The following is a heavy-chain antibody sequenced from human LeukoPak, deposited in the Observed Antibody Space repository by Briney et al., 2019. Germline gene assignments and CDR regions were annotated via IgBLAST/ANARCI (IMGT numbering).Heavy chain of an antibody. Sequence: SETLSLTCAVYGGSFSGYYWSWIRQPPGKGLEWIGEINHSGSTNYNPSLKSRVTISVDTSKNQFSLKLSSVTAADTAVYYCARGGQLWFGELPNWFDPWGQGTLLTVSS. CDR1: GGSFSGYY. J-gene: IGHJ5*02. CDR2: INHSGST. V-gene: IGHV4-34*01. CDR3: ARGGQLWFGELPNWFDP. D-gene: IGHD3-10*01.